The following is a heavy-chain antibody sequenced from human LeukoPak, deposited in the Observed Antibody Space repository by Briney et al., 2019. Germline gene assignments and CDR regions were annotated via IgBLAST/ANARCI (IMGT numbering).Heavy chain of an antibody. CDR3: VKLRGIYLDFDY. J-gene: IGHJ4*02. Sequence: GGSLRLSCAASGFTFSSYAMSWVRQAPGKGLEWVSAIIGSGGYTYYADSVKDRFTISRDNSKNTLSLQMDSLRAEDTAVYYCVKLRGIYLDFDYWGQGTLVTVSS. CDR2: IIGSGGYT. D-gene: IGHD1-26*01. CDR1: GFTFSSYA. V-gene: IGHV3-23*01.